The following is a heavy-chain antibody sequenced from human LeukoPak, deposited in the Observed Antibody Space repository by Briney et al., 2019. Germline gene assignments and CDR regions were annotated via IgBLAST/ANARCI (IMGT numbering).Heavy chain of an antibody. CDR3: VVGSGGDEWEPFGFDY. CDR1: GNSLSSGYY. Sequence: SETLSLTCTVSGNSLSSGYYWGWIRRPPGKGLEWIGSVYHSGSTYYNPSLKSRVTISVDTSKNQFSLRLTSVTAADTVVYYCVVGSGGDEWEPFGFDYWGQGTLVTVSS. D-gene: IGHD1-26*01. J-gene: IGHJ4*02. V-gene: IGHV4-38-2*02. CDR2: VYHSGST.